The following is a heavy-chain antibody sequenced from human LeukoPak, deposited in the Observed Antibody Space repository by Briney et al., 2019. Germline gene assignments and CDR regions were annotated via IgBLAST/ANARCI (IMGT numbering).Heavy chain of an antibody. CDR2: ISYDGSNK. V-gene: IGHV3-30*04. Sequence: GGSLRLSCAASGFTFSSYAMHWVRQAPGKGLEWVAVISYDGSNKYYADSVKGRFTISRDNSKNTPYLQMNSLRAEDTAVYYCARDPMVPYCSSTSCQKGYYYGMDVWGQGTTVTVSS. J-gene: IGHJ6*02. D-gene: IGHD2-2*01. CDR3: ARDPMVPYCSSTSCQKGYYYGMDV. CDR1: GFTFSSYA.